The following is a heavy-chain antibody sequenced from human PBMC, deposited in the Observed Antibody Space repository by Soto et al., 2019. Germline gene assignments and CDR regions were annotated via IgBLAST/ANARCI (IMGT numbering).Heavy chain of an antibody. CDR1: GYTFTSHE. Sequence: GASVKVSCKTSGYTFTSHEINWVRQATGQGLEWMGWMNPDSGLAAYAQKFQGRVTMTRDTSISTAYMELSSLKSEDTAVYYCARGRMAYDSSVYQVIQHWGQGTLVTVSS. D-gene: IGHD3-22*01. V-gene: IGHV1-8*01. CDR2: MNPDSGLA. CDR3: ARGRMAYDSSVYQVIQH. J-gene: IGHJ1*01.